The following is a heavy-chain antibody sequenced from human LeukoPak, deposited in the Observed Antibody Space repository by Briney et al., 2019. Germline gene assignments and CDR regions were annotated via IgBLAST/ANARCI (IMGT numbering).Heavy chain of an antibody. CDR1: GFTFSSYS. CDR2: ISSSSSYI. CDR3: ARGPGTVPPHLRNWFDP. D-gene: IGHD1-26*01. Sequence: PGGSLRLSCAVSGFTFSSYSMNWVRQAPGKGLEWVSSISSSSSYIYYADSVKGRFTISRDNAKNSLYLQMNSLRAEDTAVYYCARGPGTVPPHLRNWFDPWGQGTLVTVSS. V-gene: IGHV3-21*01. J-gene: IGHJ5*02.